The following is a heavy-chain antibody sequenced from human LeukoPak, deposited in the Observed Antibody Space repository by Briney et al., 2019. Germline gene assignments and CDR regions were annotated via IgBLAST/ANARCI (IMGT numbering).Heavy chain of an antibody. D-gene: IGHD3-10*01. CDR3: ARFSFGGWYLYH. Sequence: SETLSLTCTVSGGSISSYYWGWIRQPPGKGLEWIGSIYYSGSTYYNPSLKSRVTISVDTSKNKFSLKLSSVTAADTAVYYCARFSFGGWYLYHWGQGTLVTVSS. CDR1: GGSISSYY. V-gene: IGHV4-39*07. J-gene: IGHJ4*02. CDR2: IYYSGST.